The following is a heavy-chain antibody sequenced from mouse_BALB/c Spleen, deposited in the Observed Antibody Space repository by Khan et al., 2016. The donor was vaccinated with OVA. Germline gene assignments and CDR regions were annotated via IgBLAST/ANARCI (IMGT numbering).Heavy chain of an antibody. J-gene: IGHJ4*01. CDR3: ARGNYYGYAMDY. V-gene: IGHV3-2*02. Sequence: EVQLQESGPGLVKPSQSLSLTCTVTGYPITSNYAWNWIRQFPGNKLEWMGYISYSGSTNYNPSLKSRIPITRDTSNNQFFLQLNAVTTEDTATYYCARGNYYGYAMDYWGQGTSITVSS. D-gene: IGHD1-1*01. CDR2: ISYSGST. CDR1: GYPITSNYA.